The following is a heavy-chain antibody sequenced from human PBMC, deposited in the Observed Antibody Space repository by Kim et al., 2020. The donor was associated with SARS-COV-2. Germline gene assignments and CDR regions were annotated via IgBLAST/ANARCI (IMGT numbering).Heavy chain of an antibody. D-gene: IGHD3-3*01. CDR3: ARNEWYHDY. V-gene: IGHV1-2*02. J-gene: IGHJ4*02. Sequence: GGTNYAQTFQGRVTMTRDTSISTAYMELRSLRSDDTAVYYCARNEWYHDYWGQGTLVTVSS. CDR2: GGT.